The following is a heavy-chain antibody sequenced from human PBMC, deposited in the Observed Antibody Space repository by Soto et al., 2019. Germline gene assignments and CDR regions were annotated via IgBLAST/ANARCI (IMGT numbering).Heavy chain of an antibody. CDR2: ISIYNDNT. V-gene: IGHV1-18*04. D-gene: IGHD3-10*01. CDR1: GFTFTSYG. CDR3: ARETYYFGSGTYDDGMDV. J-gene: IGHJ6*02. Sequence: VQLVQSGSEVKKPGASVKVSCKASGFTFTSYGISWVRQAPGQGLEWMAWISIYNDNTKYAQKFQGRITMTTDTSTSTAYMELGSLRSDDTAVYYCARETYYFGSGTYDDGMDVWGQGTTVTVSS.